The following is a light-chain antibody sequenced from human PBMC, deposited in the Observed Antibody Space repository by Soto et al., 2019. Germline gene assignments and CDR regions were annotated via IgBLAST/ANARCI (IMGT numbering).Light chain of an antibody. CDR1: SSDVGGYNY. J-gene: IGLJ1*01. CDR2: EVN. Sequence: LTKPPSASGSPGQSVAISCTGTSSDVGGYNYVSWYQQHPGKAPKLMIYEVNKRPSGVPDRFSGSKSGNTASLTVSGLQAEDEADYYCSSYAGSSNVFGTGTKVTVL. V-gene: IGLV2-8*01. CDR3: SSYAGSSNV.